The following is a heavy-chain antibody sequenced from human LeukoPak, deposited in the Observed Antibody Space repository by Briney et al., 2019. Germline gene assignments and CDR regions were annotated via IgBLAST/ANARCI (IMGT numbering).Heavy chain of an antibody. V-gene: IGHV3-30*02. CDR2: IRHDGTNQ. J-gene: IGHJ4*02. Sequence: GGSLRLSCAASGFTFSSYGIHWVRQAPGKGLGWVTFIRHDGTNQHYGDSVKGRFTISRDNLKDTVFLQMNRVRAEDTAVYFCAGSRNVRTFDYWGQGTLVAVSS. CDR3: AGSRNVRTFDY. CDR1: GFTFSSYG.